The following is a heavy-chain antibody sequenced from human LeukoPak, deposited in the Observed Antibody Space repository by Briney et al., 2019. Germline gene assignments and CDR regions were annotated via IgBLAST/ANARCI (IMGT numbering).Heavy chain of an antibody. CDR1: GFTFSSYA. V-gene: IGHV3-33*01. Sequence: GGSLRLSCAASGFTFSSYAMNWVRQAPGKGLEWVAVIWYDGSNKYYADSVKGRFTISRDNSKNTVYLQMNSLRAEDTAVYYCASGGLFGDRTYYFASWGQGILVTVSS. CDR3: ASGGLFGDRTYYFAS. D-gene: IGHD4-17*01. J-gene: IGHJ4*02. CDR2: IWYDGSNK.